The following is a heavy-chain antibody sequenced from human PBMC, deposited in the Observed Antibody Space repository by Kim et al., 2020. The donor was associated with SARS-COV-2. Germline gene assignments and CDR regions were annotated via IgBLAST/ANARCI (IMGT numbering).Heavy chain of an antibody. Sequence: DSVKGRFTISRDNAKNSLYLQMNSLRAEDTAVYYCARDPVVAAKGNWFDPWGQGTLVTVSS. J-gene: IGHJ5*02. D-gene: IGHD2-15*01. V-gene: IGHV3-21*01. CDR3: ARDPVVAAKGNWFDP.